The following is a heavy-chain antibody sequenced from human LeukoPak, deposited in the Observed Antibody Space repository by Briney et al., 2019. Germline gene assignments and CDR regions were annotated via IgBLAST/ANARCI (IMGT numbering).Heavy chain of an antibody. Sequence: SQTLSLTRTVSGASFNSDDQYWNWIRQSPGKGLEWIESIHPSGMLYNNPSLESRVTMSRDTSKNQFSLNLNSVTAADTAVYCCSRGLDSRKLGYWGQGILVTVSS. CDR1: GASFNSDDQY. CDR2: IHPSGML. CDR3: SRGLDSRKLGY. V-gene: IGHV4-31*03. J-gene: IGHJ4*02. D-gene: IGHD3-22*01.